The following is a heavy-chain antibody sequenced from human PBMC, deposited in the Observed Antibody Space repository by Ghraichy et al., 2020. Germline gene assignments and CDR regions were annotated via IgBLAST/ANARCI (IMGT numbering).Heavy chain of an antibody. V-gene: IGHV3-7*03. CDR1: GFTFSTYW. D-gene: IGHD3-22*01. CDR2: IRGDGGGT. Sequence: GESLNISCAASGFTFSTYWMFWIRQAPGKGLEWVADIRGDGGGTHYVDSVEGRFTISRDNAKNTLYLQMNGLRAEDTAVYYCARDANYRDGSSYYDVLDLWGQGTMVTVSS. J-gene: IGHJ3*01. CDR3: ARDANYRDGSSYYDVLDL.